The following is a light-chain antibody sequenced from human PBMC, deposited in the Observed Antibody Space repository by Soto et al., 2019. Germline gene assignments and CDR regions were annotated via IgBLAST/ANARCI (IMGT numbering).Light chain of an antibody. CDR1: QGISSY. Sequence: AIRMTQSPSSFSASTGDRVTITCRASQGISSYLAWYQQKPGKAPKLLIYAASSLQSGVPSRFSGSGSGTDITLTISCLQSEDFATYYCQQYYSYPTFGGGTNVESK. V-gene: IGKV1-8*01. J-gene: IGKJ4*01. CDR2: AAS. CDR3: QQYYSYPT.